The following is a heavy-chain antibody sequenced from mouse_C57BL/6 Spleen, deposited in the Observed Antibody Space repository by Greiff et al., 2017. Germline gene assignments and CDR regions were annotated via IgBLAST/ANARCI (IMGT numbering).Heavy chain of an antibody. Sequence: QVQLQQSGAELAKPGASVKLSCKASGYTFTSYWMHWVKQRPGPGLEWIGYINPSSGYTKSNQKFKDKATLTADKSSSTAYMQLSSRTYEDSAVYYCAREGIYDYDEGGYAMDYWGQGTSVTVSS. V-gene: IGHV1-7*01. CDR2: INPSSGYT. CDR3: AREGIYDYDEGGYAMDY. D-gene: IGHD2-4*01. J-gene: IGHJ4*01. CDR1: GYTFTSYW.